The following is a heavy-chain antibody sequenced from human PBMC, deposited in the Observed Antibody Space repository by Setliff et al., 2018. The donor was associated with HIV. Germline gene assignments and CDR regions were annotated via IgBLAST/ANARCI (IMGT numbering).Heavy chain of an antibody. D-gene: IGHD6-19*01. Sequence: SETLSLTCTVSGCSINTSSYYWAWVRQPPGNELEWIGSIYHDGTTHYRSSLRSRAAISIDTSKSQISLKVRSVTAADTAVYFCAGHPVTSGWLSLNWFDPWGQGILVTVSS. CDR3: AGHPVTSGWLSLNWFDP. J-gene: IGHJ5*01. CDR2: IYHDGTT. V-gene: IGHV4-39*07. CDR1: GCSINTSSYY.